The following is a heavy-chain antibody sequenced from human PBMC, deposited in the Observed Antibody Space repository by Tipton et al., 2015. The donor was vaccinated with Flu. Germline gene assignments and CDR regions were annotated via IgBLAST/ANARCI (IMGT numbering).Heavy chain of an antibody. CDR3: ARDPDSSGYYVRYFDL. D-gene: IGHD3-22*01. CDR2: ISSSSSYI. CDR1: GFTFSSYS. J-gene: IGHJ2*01. Sequence: SLRLSCAASGFTFSSYSMNWVRQAPGKGLEWVSSISSSSSYIYYADSVKGRFTISRDNAKNSLYLQMNSLRAEDTAVYYCARDPDSSGYYVRYFDLWGRGTLVTVSS. V-gene: IGHV3-21*01.